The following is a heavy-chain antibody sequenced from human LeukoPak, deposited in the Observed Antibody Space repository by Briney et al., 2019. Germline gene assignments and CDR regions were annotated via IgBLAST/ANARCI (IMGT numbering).Heavy chain of an antibody. CDR3: AKTTTGYSSGRYPGWPADY. CDR2: IFGSGGSA. V-gene: IGHV3-23*01. CDR1: GFAFNTYA. J-gene: IGHJ4*02. Sequence: GGSLRLSCAASGFAFNTYAMYWVRQAPGKGLEWVSGIFGSGGSAHYADSVKGRFTISRDNSKNTVYLQMNSLRAEDTAVYYCAKTTTGYSSGRYPGWPADYWGQGALVTVFS. D-gene: IGHD6-19*01.